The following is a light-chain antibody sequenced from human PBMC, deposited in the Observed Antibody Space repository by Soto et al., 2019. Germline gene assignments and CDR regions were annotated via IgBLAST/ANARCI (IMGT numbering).Light chain of an antibody. Sequence: QSALTQPASLSGSPGQSITISCTGTSSDIGAYDYVSWFQQHPGKAPKLMISEVNNRPSGVSNRFSGSKSGNTAYLTISGLQVEDEADYFCFSFTTTSTHVFGTGTQVTVL. V-gene: IGLV2-14*01. CDR2: EVN. J-gene: IGLJ1*01. CDR3: FSFTTTSTHV. CDR1: SSDIGAYDY.